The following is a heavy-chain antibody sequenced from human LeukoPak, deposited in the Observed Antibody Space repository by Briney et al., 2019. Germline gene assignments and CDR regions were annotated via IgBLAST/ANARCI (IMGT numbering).Heavy chain of an antibody. D-gene: IGHD3-3*01. CDR3: AKIDDFWSGYPDY. Sequence: GGSLRLSCAASGFTFSSYSMNWVRQAPGKALEWVSYISGSGGSTYYADSVKGRFTISRDNSKNTLYLQMNSLRAEDTAVYYCAKIDDFWSGYPDYWGQGTLVTVSS. CDR1: GFTFSSYS. J-gene: IGHJ4*02. V-gene: IGHV3-23*01. CDR2: ISGSGGST.